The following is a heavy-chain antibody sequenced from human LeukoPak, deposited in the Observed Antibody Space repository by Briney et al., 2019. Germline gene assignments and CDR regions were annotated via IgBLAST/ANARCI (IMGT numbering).Heavy chain of an antibody. V-gene: IGHV4-59*12. Sequence: SETLSLTCTVSGGSISSYYWSWIRQPPGKGLEWIGRMLYSGNTDYNPSLKSRLTMSIDTSKNQFSLKLSSVTAADTAVYFCARDQEHCSGTSCYPYWYDSWGQGTLVTVSS. J-gene: IGHJ5*01. CDR3: ARDQEHCSGTSCYPYWYDS. CDR1: GGSISSYY. CDR2: MLYSGNT. D-gene: IGHD2-2*01.